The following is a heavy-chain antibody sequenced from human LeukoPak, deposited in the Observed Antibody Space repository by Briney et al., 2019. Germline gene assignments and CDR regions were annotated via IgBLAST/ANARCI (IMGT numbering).Heavy chain of an antibody. Sequence: PGGSLRLSCAASGITVSTNFMTWVRQAPGKGLEWVSVIYSGGTTYYADSVKGRFTISRDNSQNTLYLQMNTVRVEDTAVYYCARELEQNHAFDYWGQGTLVTVSS. CDR2: IYSGGTT. J-gene: IGHJ4*02. CDR1: GITVSTNF. D-gene: IGHD1/OR15-1a*01. V-gene: IGHV3-66*01. CDR3: ARELEQNHAFDY.